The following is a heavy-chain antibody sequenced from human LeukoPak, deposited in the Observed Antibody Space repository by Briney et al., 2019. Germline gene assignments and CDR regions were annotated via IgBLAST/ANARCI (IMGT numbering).Heavy chain of an antibody. D-gene: IGHD6-13*01. CDR1: GYTFTGYY. J-gene: IGHJ4*02. CDR2: INPNSGGT. V-gene: IGHV1-2*02. Sequence: ASVKVSCKASGYTFTGYYMHWVRQAPGQGLEWMGWINPNSGGTNYAQNFQGRVTMTRDTSISTAYMELSRLRPDDTAVYYCARSPVAAAGTACWGQGTLVTVSS. CDR3: ARSPVAAAGTAC.